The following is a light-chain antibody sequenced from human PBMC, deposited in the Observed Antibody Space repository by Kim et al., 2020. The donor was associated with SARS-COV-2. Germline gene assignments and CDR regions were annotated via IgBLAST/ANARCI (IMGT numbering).Light chain of an antibody. J-gene: IGKJ4*01. CDR3: QQYYSALLT. V-gene: IGKV4-1*01. Sequence: ANISCKSSQTVLHSSNNENYLAWYQQRPGQPPKLLIYCAPTRGSGVPNRFSGSGSGTDFTLSISSLQAEDVAVYYCQQYYSALLTFGGGTKVDIK. CDR1: QTVLHSSNNENY. CDR2: CAP.